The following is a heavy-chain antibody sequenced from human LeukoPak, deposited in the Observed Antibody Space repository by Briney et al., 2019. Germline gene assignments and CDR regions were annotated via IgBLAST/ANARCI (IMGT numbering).Heavy chain of an antibody. CDR1: GFTFSSYS. CDR2: ISSSSSYI. Sequence: GGSLRLSCAASGFTFSSYSMNWGRQAPGKGLEWVSSISSSSSYIYYADSVKGRFTISRDNAKNSLYLQMNSLRAEDTAVYYCARGELTTVTSYYYYGMDVWGQGTTVTVSS. D-gene: IGHD4-17*01. J-gene: IGHJ6*02. V-gene: IGHV3-21*01. CDR3: ARGELTTVTSYYYYGMDV.